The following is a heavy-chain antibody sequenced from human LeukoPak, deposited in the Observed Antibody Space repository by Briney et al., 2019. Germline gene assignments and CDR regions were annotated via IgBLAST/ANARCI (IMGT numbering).Heavy chain of an antibody. D-gene: IGHD6-13*01. Sequence: LETLSLTCAVSGYSISSGYYWGWIRQPPGKGLEWIGSIYHSGSTYYNPSLKSRVTISVDTSKNQFSLRLSSVTAADTAVYYCARGDTSTWFSWGQGTLVTVSS. J-gene: IGHJ5*02. CDR3: ARGDTSTWFS. CDR2: IYHSGST. V-gene: IGHV4-38-2*01. CDR1: GYSISSGYY.